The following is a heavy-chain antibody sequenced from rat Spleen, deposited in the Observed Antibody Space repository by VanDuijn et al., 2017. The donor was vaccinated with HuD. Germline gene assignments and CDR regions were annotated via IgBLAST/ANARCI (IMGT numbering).Heavy chain of an antibody. Sequence: EVQLVESGGGLVQPGRSLKLSCAASGFPFSNYDMAWVRQAPAKGLEWVASISYDESSTYYRDSVKGRFTISRDNAKSTLSLQMDSLRSEDTATYYCARRHYGYTDYFDYWGQGVMVTVSS. CDR1: GFPFSNYD. J-gene: IGHJ2*01. V-gene: IGHV5-29*01. CDR2: ISYDESST. CDR3: ARRHYGYTDYFDY. D-gene: IGHD1-9*01.